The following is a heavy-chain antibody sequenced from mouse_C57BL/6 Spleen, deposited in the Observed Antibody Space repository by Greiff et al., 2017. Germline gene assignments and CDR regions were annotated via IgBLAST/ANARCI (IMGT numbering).Heavy chain of an antibody. J-gene: IGHJ2*01. CDR2: IYPSDSET. CDR3: ARKNNYYGSSHFDY. Sequence: QVQLQQPGAELVRPGSSVKLSCKASGYTFTSYWMDWVKQRPGQGLEWIGNIYPSDSETHYNQKFKDKATLTVDKSSSTAYMQLSSLTSEDSAVYYCARKNNYYGSSHFDYWGQGTTLTVSS. CDR1: GYTFTSYW. D-gene: IGHD1-1*01. V-gene: IGHV1-61*01.